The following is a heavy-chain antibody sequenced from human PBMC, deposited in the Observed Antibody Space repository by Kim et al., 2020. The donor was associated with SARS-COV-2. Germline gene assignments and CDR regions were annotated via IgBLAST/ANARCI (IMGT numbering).Heavy chain of an antibody. Sequence: SLKSRVTISVDTSKNQFSLRLSSVTAADKAVYYCARWDSSSVYYYYGMDVWGQGTTVTVSS. D-gene: IGHD6-13*01. J-gene: IGHJ6*02. CDR3: ARWDSSSVYYYYGMDV. V-gene: IGHV4-34*01.